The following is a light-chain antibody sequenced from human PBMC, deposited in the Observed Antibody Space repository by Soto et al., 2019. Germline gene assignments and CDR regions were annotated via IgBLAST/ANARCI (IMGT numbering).Light chain of an antibody. CDR1: SSDVGSYNL. Sequence: QSVLAQPASASGSPGQSITISCTGTSSDVGSYNLVSWYQQHPGKAPKLMIYEVSKRPSGVSNRFSGSKSGNTASLTISGLQAEDEADYYCCSYAGSSTFEVIVFGTGTKVTVL. J-gene: IGLJ1*01. CDR2: EVS. V-gene: IGLV2-23*02. CDR3: CSYAGSSTFEVIV.